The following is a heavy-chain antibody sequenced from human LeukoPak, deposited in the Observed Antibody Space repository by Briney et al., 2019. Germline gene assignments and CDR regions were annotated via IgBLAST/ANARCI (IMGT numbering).Heavy chain of an antibody. D-gene: IGHD3-16*01. V-gene: IGHV3-21*01. CDR2: ISRTSEYI. CDR3: AGGGDFDY. J-gene: IGHJ4*02. CDR1: GFSFSIYF. Sequence: GGSLRLSCAASGFSFSIYFMNWVRQAPGKGLEWVSSISRTSEYIHYADSVRGRFAISRDNAKNSVYQQMNSLRAEATAVYFCAGGGDFDYWGQGILVTVSA.